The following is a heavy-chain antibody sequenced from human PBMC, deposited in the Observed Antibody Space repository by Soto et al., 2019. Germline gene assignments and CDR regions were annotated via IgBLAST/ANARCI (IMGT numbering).Heavy chain of an antibody. CDR2: INPNSGGT. Sequence: ASVKVSCKASGYTFTGYYMHWVRQAPGQGLEWMGWINPNSGGTNYAQKFQGWVTMNRDTSISTAYMELSRLRSEDTAVYYCARGLTGYYDYWGQGTLVTVSS. CDR1: GYTFTGYY. CDR3: ARGLTGYYDY. V-gene: IGHV1-2*04. J-gene: IGHJ4*02. D-gene: IGHD3-9*01.